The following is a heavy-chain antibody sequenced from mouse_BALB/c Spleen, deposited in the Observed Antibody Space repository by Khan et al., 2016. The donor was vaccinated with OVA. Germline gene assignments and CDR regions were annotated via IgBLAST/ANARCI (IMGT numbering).Heavy chain of an antibody. CDR2: ISSAGTYT. CDR1: GFTFSTFV. V-gene: IGHV5-9-1*01. CDR3: TNVNYGWFAY. Sequence: EVELVESGGGLVKPGGSLKLSCSASGFTFSTFVMSWVRQTPEKRLEWVATISSAGTYTYYSDSVKGRFTNCRDNAKNTLYLHMNSLRSEDTAMYYCTNVNYGWFAYWGQGTLVTVSA. D-gene: IGHD1-1*02. J-gene: IGHJ3*01.